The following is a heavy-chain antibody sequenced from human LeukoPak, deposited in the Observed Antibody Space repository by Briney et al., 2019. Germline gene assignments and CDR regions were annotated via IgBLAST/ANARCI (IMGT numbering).Heavy chain of an antibody. J-gene: IGHJ4*02. D-gene: IGHD1-26*01. Sequence: ASVKVSCKASGYTFTSYGISWVRQAPGQGLEWMGWISAYNGNTNYAQKLQGRVAMTTDTSTSTADVEPKSLRSDATAVSYCARETPTIVAATPDLDYWGQGTLVTVSS. CDR2: ISAYNGNT. V-gene: IGHV1-18*01. CDR1: GYTFTSYG. CDR3: ARETPTIVAATPDLDY.